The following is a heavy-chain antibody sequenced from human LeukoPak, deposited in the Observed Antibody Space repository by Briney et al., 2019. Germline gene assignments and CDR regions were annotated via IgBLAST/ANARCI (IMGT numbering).Heavy chain of an antibody. CDR1: GYTFNNYG. D-gene: IGHD1-26*01. V-gene: IGHV1-18*01. J-gene: IGHJ4*02. Sequence: GASVKVPCKASGYTFNNYGISWVRQAPGQGLEWMGWISAYNGDTSYAQRLQGRVIMTTDTSTSTAYMELRSLRSDDTAVYYCATDATGGATAGFDNWGQGTLVTVSS. CDR3: ATDATGGATAGFDN. CDR2: ISAYNGDT.